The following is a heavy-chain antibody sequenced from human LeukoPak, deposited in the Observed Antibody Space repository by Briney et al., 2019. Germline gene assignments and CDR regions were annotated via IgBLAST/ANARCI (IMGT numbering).Heavy chain of an antibody. CDR1: GGSISNYY. V-gene: IGHV4-59*08. D-gene: IGHD2-2*01. CDR2: IYYSGNT. CDR3: ARHLGFCSSTSCYPQFAP. J-gene: IGHJ5*02. Sequence: PSETLSLTCSVSGGSISNYYWSWIRQPPGRGLEWIGYIYYSGNTNYNPSLKSRVTLSVDTSKNQLSLKMRSVTAADTAVYFCARHLGFCSSTSCYPQFAPWGQGTLVTVSS.